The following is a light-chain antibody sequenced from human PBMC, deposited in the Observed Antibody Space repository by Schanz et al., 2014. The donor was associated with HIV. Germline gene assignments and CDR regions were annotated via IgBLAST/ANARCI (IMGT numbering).Light chain of an antibody. J-gene: IGKJ4*01. CDR1: QGISS. CDR3: QQPASYPLT. CDR2: AAS. V-gene: IGKV1-9*01. Sequence: NQLTQSPSSLSASVGDRVTITCRASQGISSLAWYQQKPAKAPKVLIYAASTLQSGVPSRFSGSGFGTDFTLTISSLQPEDIATYYCQQPASYPLTFGGGTKVEIK.